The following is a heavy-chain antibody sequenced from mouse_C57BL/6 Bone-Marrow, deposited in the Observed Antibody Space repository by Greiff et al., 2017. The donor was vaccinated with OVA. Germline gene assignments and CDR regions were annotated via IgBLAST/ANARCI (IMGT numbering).Heavy chain of an antibody. CDR2: ISSGGSYT. J-gene: IGHJ2*01. CDR1: GFTFSSYG. Sequence: EVQRVESGGDLVKPGGSLKLSCAASGFTFSSYGMSWVRQTPDKRLEWVATISSGGSYTYYPDSVKGRFTISRDNAKNTLYLQMSSLKSEDTAMYYCARHGRAWAMKLGRVYFDYWGQGTTLTVSS. V-gene: IGHV5-6*01. CDR3: ARHGRAWAMKLGRVYFDY. D-gene: IGHD4-1*01.